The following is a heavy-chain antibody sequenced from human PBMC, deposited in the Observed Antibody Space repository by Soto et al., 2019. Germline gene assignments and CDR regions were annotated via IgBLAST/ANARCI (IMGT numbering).Heavy chain of an antibody. J-gene: IGHJ4*02. Sequence: EVQLVGSGGGLVQPGGSLRLSCAASGFTFSTSWMNWVRQTPGKGLEWVATINPDGSVIYYVDSVKGRFTISRDNVNNSLSLQMNTLRAEDTATFYYERDRAFCCFDYWGQGIQVTVAS. CDR2: INPDGSVI. CDR1: GFTFSTSW. V-gene: IGHV3-7*05. D-gene: IGHD2-15*01. CDR3: ERDRAFCCFDY.